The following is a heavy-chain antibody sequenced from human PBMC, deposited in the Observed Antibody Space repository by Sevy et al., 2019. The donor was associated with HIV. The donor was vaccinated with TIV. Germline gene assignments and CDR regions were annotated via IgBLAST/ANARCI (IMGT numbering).Heavy chain of an antibody. D-gene: IGHD3-10*01. V-gene: IGHV3-30-3*02. CDR3: AKDDLGSIDY. CDR2: LSYDDSVE. Sequence: GGSLRLSCAASGFIFSTSPMHWVRQAPGKGLECVAILSYDDSVENYADSVRGRFTISRDNSKNTLYLQMNGLRTENTAVYYCAKDDLGSIDYWGQGTLVTVSS. CDR1: GFIFSTSP. J-gene: IGHJ4*02.